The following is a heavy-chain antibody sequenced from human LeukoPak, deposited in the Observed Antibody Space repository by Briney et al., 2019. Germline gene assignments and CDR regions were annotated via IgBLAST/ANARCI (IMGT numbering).Heavy chain of an antibody. J-gene: IGHJ4*02. CDR2: IYNTGST. CDR3: ARDQGYYESSGYYDY. Sequence: PSETLSLTCAVYGGSFSGYYWSWIRQPPGKGLEWIGFIYNTGSTNYNPSLKSRVTISVDTSKNQFSLKLIFVTAADTAVYYCARDQGYYESSGYYDYWGQGTLVTVSS. D-gene: IGHD3-22*01. V-gene: IGHV4-59*01. CDR1: GGSFSGYY.